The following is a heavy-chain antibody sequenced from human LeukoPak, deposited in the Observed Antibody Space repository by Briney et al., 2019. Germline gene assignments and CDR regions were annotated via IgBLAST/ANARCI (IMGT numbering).Heavy chain of an antibody. V-gene: IGHV3-33*01. CDR1: GFTFSSYG. D-gene: IGHD5-24*01. Sequence: PGGSLRLSCAASGFTFSSYGMHWVRQAPGKGVEGVAVIWYDGSNKYFADSVKGRFTISRDNSKNTLYLQMNSLRAEDTAVYYCARGGGYNGPFDYWGQETLVTVSS. CDR3: ARGGGYNGPFDY. J-gene: IGHJ4*02. CDR2: IWYDGSNK.